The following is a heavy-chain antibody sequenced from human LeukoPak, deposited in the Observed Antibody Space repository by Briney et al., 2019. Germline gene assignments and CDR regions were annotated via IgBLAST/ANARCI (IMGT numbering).Heavy chain of an antibody. CDR1: GYTFTGYY. CDR2: INPNSGGT. CDR3: ARDRYYGSGSYYNAPIDY. J-gene: IGHJ4*02. Sequence: ASVKVSCKASGYTFTGYYMHWVRQAPGQGLEWMGWINPNSGGTNYAQKFQGRVTMTRDTSISTAYMELSRLRSDDTAVYYCARDRYYGSGSYYNAPIDYWGQGTLVTVSS. V-gene: IGHV1-2*02. D-gene: IGHD3-10*01.